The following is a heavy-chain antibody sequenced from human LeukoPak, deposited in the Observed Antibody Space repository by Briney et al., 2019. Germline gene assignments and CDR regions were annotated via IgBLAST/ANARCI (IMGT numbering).Heavy chain of an antibody. CDR1: GFTFSSYA. CDR2: ISGSGGST. D-gene: IGHD1-26*01. V-gene: IGHV3-23*01. J-gene: IGHJ4*02. Sequence: GGSLRLSCAASGFTFSSYAMTWVRQAPGKGLEWVSGISGSGGSTNYADSVKGRFTISRDNSKNTLYLQMNNLRAEDTAVYYCAKYRSVVGATPSDYWGQGTLVTVSS. CDR3: AKYRSVVGATPSDY.